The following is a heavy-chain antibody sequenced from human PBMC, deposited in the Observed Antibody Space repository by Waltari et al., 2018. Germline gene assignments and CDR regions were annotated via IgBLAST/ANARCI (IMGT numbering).Heavy chain of an antibody. CDR2: ISAYNGNT. D-gene: IGHD2-15*01. V-gene: IGHV1-18*01. CDR1: GYTFTSYG. CDR3: AGVVTALPYGMDV. J-gene: IGHJ6*02. Sequence: QVQLVQSGAEVKKPGASVKVSCKASGYTFTSYGISWVRQAPGQGLEWMGWISAYNGNTNYAQKFQGRVTITRNTSISTAYMELSSLRSEDTAVYYCAGVVTALPYGMDVWGQGTTVTVSS.